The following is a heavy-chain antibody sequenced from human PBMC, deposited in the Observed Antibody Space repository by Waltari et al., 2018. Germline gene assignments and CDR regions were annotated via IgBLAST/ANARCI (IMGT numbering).Heavy chain of an antibody. J-gene: IGHJ4*02. CDR2: ISWKSGSR. V-gene: IGHV3-9*01. CDR1: GFTFDDYA. D-gene: IGHD5-12*01. CDR3: AKGNSGYDSVFDY. Sequence: EVQLVESGGGLVQPGRSLSLSCAASGFTFDDYAMHWVRQAPGKGLGWVSGISWKSGSRGDADCGKGRFTIARDNAKNSMYLQMNSLRAEETALYYWAKGNSGYDSVFDYWGQGTLVTVSS.